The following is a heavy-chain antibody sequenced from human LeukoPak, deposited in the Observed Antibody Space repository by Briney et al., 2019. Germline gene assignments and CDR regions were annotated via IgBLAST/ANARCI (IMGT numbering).Heavy chain of an antibody. Sequence: GGSLRLSCAASGVTFSSYAMSWVRQAPGKGLEWVSSISSSSSYIYYADSVKGRFTISRDNAKNSLYLQMNSLRAEDTAVYYCARIRYFDWLEEPFDYWGQGTLVTVSS. D-gene: IGHD3-9*01. J-gene: IGHJ4*02. CDR3: ARIRYFDWLEEPFDY. CDR2: ISSSSSYI. V-gene: IGHV3-21*01. CDR1: GVTFSSYA.